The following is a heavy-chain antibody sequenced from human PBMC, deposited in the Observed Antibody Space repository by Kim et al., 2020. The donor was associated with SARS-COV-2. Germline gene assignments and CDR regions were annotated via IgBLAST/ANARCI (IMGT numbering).Heavy chain of an antibody. CDR2: INHSGST. CDR1: GGSFSGYY. D-gene: IGHD5-12*01. V-gene: IGHV4-34*01. CDR3: ARGGGYSGYDSLLGYYYGMDV. J-gene: IGHJ6*02. Sequence: SETLSLTCAVYGGSFSGYYWSWIRQPPGKGLEWIGEINHSGSTNYNPSLKSRVTISVDTSKNQFSLKLSSVTAADTAVYYCARGGGYSGYDSLLGYYYGMDVWGQGTTVTVSS.